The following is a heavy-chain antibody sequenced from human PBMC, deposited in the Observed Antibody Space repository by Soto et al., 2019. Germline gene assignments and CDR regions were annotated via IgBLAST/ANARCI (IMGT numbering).Heavy chain of an antibody. CDR1: GGSISRYY. D-gene: IGHD1-26*01. Sequence: PSETLSLTCTVSGGSISRYYWSWIRQPPGKGLEWIGYIYYSGSTNYNPSLKSRVTISVDTSKNQFSLKLSSVTAADTAVYYCASLSGSYFYYWGQGTLVTVSS. J-gene: IGHJ4*02. CDR3: ASLSGSYFYY. CDR2: IYYSGST. V-gene: IGHV4-59*01.